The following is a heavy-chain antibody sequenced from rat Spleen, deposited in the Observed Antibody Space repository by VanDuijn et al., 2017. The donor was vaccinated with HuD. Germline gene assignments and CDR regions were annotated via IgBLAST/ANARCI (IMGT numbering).Heavy chain of an antibody. Sequence: QVQLKESGPGLVQPSQTLSLTCTVSGFSLTSNSVSWVRQPPGKGLEWMGAIGGDGSTDYNSALRSRLSINRDTSKSQVFLKMNSLQTDDTAIYFCTRSEGSYYYDGTYYYPFAYWGQGTLVTVSS. J-gene: IGHJ3*01. D-gene: IGHD1-12*02. V-gene: IGHV2-1*01. CDR1: GFSLTSNS. CDR2: IGGDGST. CDR3: TRSEGSYYYDGTYYYPFAY.